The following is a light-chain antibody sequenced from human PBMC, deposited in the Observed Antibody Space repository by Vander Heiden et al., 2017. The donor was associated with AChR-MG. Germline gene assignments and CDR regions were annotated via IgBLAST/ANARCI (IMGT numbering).Light chain of an antibody. J-gene: IGLJ2*01. CDR1: DSSIGSNT. CDR3: ATWDDSMKGVI. CDR2: ANN. Sequence: QSVLTQPPSASGTPGPRVTMSCSGGDSSIGSNTVNWYRQLPGTAPKLLIYANNERPSGVPDRFSGSKSGTSASLTISGLQSEDEAEYYCATWDDSMKGVIFGGGTKLTVL. V-gene: IGLV1-44*01.